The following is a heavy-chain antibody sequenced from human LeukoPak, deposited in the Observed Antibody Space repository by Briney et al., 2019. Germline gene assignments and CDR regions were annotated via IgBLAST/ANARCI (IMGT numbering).Heavy chain of an antibody. CDR1: GGSFSGYY. CDR2: INHSGST. V-gene: IGHV4-34*01. D-gene: IGHD3-10*01. CDR3: ARDVGGYYFDY. Sequence: SETLSLTCAVYGGSFSGYYWSWIRQPPGKGLEWIGEINHSGSTNYNPSLKSRVTISVDTSKNQFSLKLSSVTAADTAVYYCARDVGGYYFDYWGQGTLVTVSS. J-gene: IGHJ4*02.